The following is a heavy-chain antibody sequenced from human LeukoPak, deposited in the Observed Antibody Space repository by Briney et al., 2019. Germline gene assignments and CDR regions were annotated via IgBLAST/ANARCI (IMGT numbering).Heavy chain of an antibody. CDR1: GFNFEDYA. CDR3: AKDLGATIIIVSAADLLEDIYYYYGMDV. V-gene: IGHV3-9*01. J-gene: IGHJ6*02. D-gene: IGHD2-2*01. CDR2: LSWDSSIV. Sequence: PGGSLRLSCVGSGFNFEDYAMHWVRQVPGKGLEWVSGLSWDSSIVTYADSVKGRFTISRDNAKNSLYLQMNSLKIQDTALYYCAKDLGATIIIVSAADLLEDIYYYYGMDVWGLGTTVTVAS.